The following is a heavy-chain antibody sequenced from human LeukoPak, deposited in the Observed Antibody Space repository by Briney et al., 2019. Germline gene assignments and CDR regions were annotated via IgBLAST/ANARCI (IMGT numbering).Heavy chain of an antibody. V-gene: IGHV1-2*02. J-gene: IGHJ4*02. CDR1: GGTFSSYA. CDR3: ARVIPGYSSGWGGRFGY. Sequence: ASVKLSCKASGGTFSSYAISWVRQAPGQGLEWMAWINPNSGGTNYARKFQGRVTMTRDTSISTAYMEPSRLRSDDTAVYYCARVIPGYSSGWGGRFGYWGQGTLVTVSS. CDR2: INPNSGGT. D-gene: IGHD6-19*01.